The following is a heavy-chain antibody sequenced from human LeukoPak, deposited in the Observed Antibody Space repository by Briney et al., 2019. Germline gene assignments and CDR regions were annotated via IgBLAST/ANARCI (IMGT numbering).Heavy chain of an antibody. CDR3: ARHGYDSSTGHDWFDP. CDR1: GGSISSYY. D-gene: IGHD3-9*01. V-gene: IGHV4-59*08. J-gene: IGHJ5*02. CDR2: IFYSGST. Sequence: SETLSLTCTVSGGSISSYYWSWIRQPPGKGLEWIGYIFYSGSTSYNPSLKSRVTISGDTSKNPLSLKLSSVTAADTAVYYCARHGYDSSTGHDWFDPWGQGTLVTVSS.